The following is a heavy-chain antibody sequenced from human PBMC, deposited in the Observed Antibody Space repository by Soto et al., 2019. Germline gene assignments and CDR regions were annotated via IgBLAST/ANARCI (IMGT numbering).Heavy chain of an antibody. V-gene: IGHV3-23*01. CDR1: GFTFSSYA. D-gene: IGHD3-22*01. J-gene: IGHJ3*02. CDR2: ISGSGGST. CDR3: AKSLAVYYYDSSGAFDI. Sequence: EVQLLESGGGLVQPGGSLRLSCAASGFTFSSYAMSWVRQAPGKGLEWVSAISGSGGSTYYADSVKGRFTISRDNSKNTLYLQMNSLRAEDTAVYYCAKSLAVYYYDSSGAFDIWGQGTMVTVSS.